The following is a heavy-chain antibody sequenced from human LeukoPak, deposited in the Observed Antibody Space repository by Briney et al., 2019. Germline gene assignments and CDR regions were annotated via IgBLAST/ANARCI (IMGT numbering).Heavy chain of an antibody. CDR3: AREDPNYYDSSGYPLQH. CDR1: GYTFTSYG. J-gene: IGHJ1*01. V-gene: IGHV1-18*01. Sequence: GASVKVSCKASGYTFTSYGISWVRQAPGQGLEWMGSIIAYNGNTNYAQKLQGRVTMTTDTSTSTAYMELRSLRSDDTAVYYCAREDPNYYDSSGYPLQHWGQGTLVTVSS. CDR2: IIAYNGNT. D-gene: IGHD3-22*01.